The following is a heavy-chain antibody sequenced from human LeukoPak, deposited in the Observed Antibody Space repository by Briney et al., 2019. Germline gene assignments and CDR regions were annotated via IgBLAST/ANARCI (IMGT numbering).Heavy chain of an antibody. CDR3: ARGRKIYSNSVFDY. V-gene: IGHV3-20*04. D-gene: IGHD4-11*01. Sequence: GGSLRLSCAASGFTFDDYAMSWVRHAQGPGLEWVSGINWNGGSTDYADSVKGRFTISRDNAKNSLYLQMNSLRAEDTALYYCARGRKIYSNSVFDYWGQGTLVTVAS. CDR1: GFTFDDYA. CDR2: INWNGGST. J-gene: IGHJ4*02.